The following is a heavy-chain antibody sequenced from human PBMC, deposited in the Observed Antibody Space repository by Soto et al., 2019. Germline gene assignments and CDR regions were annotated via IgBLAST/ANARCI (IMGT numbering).Heavy chain of an antibody. CDR2: INAGNGNT. D-gene: IGHD6-13*01. V-gene: IGHV1-3*01. Sequence: GASVKVSCKASGNTFTSYSVYWVRQAPGQGLEWMGWINAGNGNTRYSQKFQDRVTITRDTSASTVYMELSSLRSEDTAVYYCERDRYSSSWYVGAFDYWG. CDR3: ERDRYSSSWYVGAFDY. CDR1: GNTFTSYS. J-gene: IGHJ4*01.